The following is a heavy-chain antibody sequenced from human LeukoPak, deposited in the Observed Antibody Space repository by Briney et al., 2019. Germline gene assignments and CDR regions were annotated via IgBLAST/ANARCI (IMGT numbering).Heavy chain of an antibody. Sequence: SVKVSCKASGGTFSSYATSWVRQAPGQGLEWRGGIIPIFGAANYAQKFQGRVTITADESTSTAYMELRSLRSEDTAVYYCARAGIGFYYYMDVWGKGTTVTISS. CDR3: ARAGIGFYYYMDV. J-gene: IGHJ6*03. D-gene: IGHD3-3*01. V-gene: IGHV1-69*13. CDR1: GGTFSSYA. CDR2: IIPIFGAA.